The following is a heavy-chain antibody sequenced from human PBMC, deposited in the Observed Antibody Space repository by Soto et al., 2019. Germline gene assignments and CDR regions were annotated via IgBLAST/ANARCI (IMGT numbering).Heavy chain of an antibody. CDR3: ARDLNYGLFDY. V-gene: IGHV3-48*01. D-gene: IGHD4-17*01. J-gene: IGHJ4*02. CDR2: ISSSSSTI. CDR1: GFTFSSYS. Sequence: EVQLVESGGGLVQPGGSLRLSCAASGFTFSSYSMNWVRQAPGEGLEWVSYISSSSSTIYYADSVKGRFTISIDNAKNSLYLQMKSLRAEDTAVYYCARDLNYGLFDYGGQGTLVTVSS.